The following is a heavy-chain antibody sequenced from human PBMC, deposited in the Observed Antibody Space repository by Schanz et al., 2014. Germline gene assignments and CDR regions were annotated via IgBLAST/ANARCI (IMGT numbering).Heavy chain of an antibody. V-gene: IGHV3-33*01. D-gene: IGHD3-9*01. CDR2: MSYDGSIK. J-gene: IGHJ4*02. Sequence: QVQLVESGGGVVQPGGSLRLSSVASGFTFSSYGMHWVRQAPGKGLEWVAAMSYDGSIKYYGDSVKGRFTISRDNAKNTLYLQMNSLRAEDTAVYYCARDSRPNYDFLTAYYSIDYWGQGTLVTVSS. CDR1: GFTFSSYG. CDR3: ARDSRPNYDFLTAYYSIDY.